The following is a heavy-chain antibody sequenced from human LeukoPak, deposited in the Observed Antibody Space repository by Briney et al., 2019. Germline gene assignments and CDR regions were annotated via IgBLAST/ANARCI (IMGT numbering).Heavy chain of an antibody. Sequence: PSETLSLTCTVSGGSISSYYWSWIRQPPGKGLEWIGYIYYSGSTNYNPSLKSRVTISVDTSKNQFSLKLSSVTAADTAVYYCARGSGTTKYYYYGMDVWGQGTTVTVSS. V-gene: IGHV4-59*01. CDR1: GGSISSYY. CDR3: ARGSGTTKYYYYGMDV. J-gene: IGHJ6*02. D-gene: IGHD1-1*01. CDR2: IYYSGST.